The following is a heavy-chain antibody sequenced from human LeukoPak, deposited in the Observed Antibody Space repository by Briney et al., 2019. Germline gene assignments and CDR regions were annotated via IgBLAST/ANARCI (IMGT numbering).Heavy chain of an antibody. J-gene: IGHJ4*02. V-gene: IGHV1-69*06. Sequence: SVKVSCKASGGTFSSYAISWVRQAPGQGLEWMGRIIPIFGTANYAQKFQGRVTITANKSTSTAYMELSSLRSEDTAVYYCARDLAYCGGDCYPGGDYWGQGTLVTVSS. D-gene: IGHD2-21*02. CDR3: ARDLAYCGGDCYPGGDY. CDR2: IIPIFGTA. CDR1: GGTFSSYA.